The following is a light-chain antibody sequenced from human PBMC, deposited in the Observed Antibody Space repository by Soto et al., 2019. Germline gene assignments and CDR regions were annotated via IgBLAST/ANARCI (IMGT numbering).Light chain of an antibody. V-gene: IGLV2-14*01. Sequence: QSVLTQPASVSGSPGQSITISCTGTSSDVGGYNYVSWYQQHPGKAPKLMIYDVSNRPSGVSNRFSGCKSGNTASLTISGLQAEDEADYYCSSYTSSSSLVFGGGTKVTVL. CDR2: DVS. CDR3: SSYTSSSSLV. CDR1: SSDVGGYNY. J-gene: IGLJ2*01.